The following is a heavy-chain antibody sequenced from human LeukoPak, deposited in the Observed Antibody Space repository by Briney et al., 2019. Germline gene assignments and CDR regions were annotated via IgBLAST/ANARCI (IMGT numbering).Heavy chain of an antibody. V-gene: IGHV3-23*01. J-gene: IGHJ4*02. CDR3: AKDRTGTVTPRDFDY. CDR1: GFTFSSYA. D-gene: IGHD4-17*01. Sequence: PGGSLRLSCAASGFTFSSYAMSWVRQAPGKGLEWVSAISGSGGSTYYAGSVKGRFTISRDNSKNTLYLQMNSLRAEDTAVYYCAKDRTGTVTPRDFDYWGQGTLVTVSS. CDR2: ISGSGGST.